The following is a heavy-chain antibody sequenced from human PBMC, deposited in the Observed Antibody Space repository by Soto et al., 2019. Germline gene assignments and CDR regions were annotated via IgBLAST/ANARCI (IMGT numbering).Heavy chain of an antibody. CDR2: IYYSGST. Sequence: SETLSLTCTVSGVSISSYYWSWIRQPPGKGLEWIGYIYYSGSTNYNPSLKSRVTISVDTSKNQFSLKLSSVTAADTAVYYCARDFGYRYGYDDGIGYYYYMDVWGKGTTVTVSS. J-gene: IGHJ6*03. CDR1: GVSISSYY. D-gene: IGHD5-18*01. CDR3: ARDFGYRYGYDDGIGYYYYMDV. V-gene: IGHV4-59*01.